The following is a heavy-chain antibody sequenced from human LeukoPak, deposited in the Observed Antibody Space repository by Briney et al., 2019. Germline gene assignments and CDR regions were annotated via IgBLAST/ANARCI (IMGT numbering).Heavy chain of an antibody. CDR2: ISSSGSTI. J-gene: IGHJ4*02. CDR1: GFTFSSYW. CDR3: ARDGDLDYSDSR. V-gene: IGHV3-48*04. Sequence: PGGSLRLSCAASGFTFSSYWMHWVRQAPGKGLEWVSYISSSGSTIYYADSVKGRFTISRDNAKNSLYLQMSSLRAEDTAVYYCARDGDLDYSDSRWGQGTLVTVSS. D-gene: IGHD4/OR15-4a*01.